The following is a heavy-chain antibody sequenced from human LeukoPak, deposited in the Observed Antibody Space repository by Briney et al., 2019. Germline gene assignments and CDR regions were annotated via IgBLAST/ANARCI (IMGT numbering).Heavy chain of an antibody. J-gene: IGHJ3*02. CDR3: ARTTYYDILTRRTDAFDI. CDR1: GYTFTSYY. CDR2: INPSGGST. D-gene: IGHD3-9*01. Sequence: ASVKVSCKASGYTFTSYYMHCVRQAPGQGLEWMGIINPSGGSTSYAQKFQGRVTMTRDTSTSTVYMELSSLRSEDTAVYYCARTTYYDILTRRTDAFDIWGQGTMVTVSS. V-gene: IGHV1-46*01.